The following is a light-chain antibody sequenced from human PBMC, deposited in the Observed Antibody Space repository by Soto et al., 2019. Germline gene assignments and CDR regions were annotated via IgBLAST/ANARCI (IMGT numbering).Light chain of an antibody. Sequence: AIQMPKARSSLSSCVGDRVTISCRASQGIGNALGWYQQKPGKPPKVLIYGASNLQSGVPPRFSGSGSGTDFTLAISSLQPEDSATYYCLQDINYPWTFGQGTKVDIK. J-gene: IGKJ1*01. CDR2: GAS. CDR1: QGIGNA. CDR3: LQDINYPWT. V-gene: IGKV1-6*01.